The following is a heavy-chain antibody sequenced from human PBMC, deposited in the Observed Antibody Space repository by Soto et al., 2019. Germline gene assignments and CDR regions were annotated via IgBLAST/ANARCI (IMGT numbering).Heavy chain of an antibody. J-gene: IGHJ5*02. Sequence: GGSLRLSCAASGFTVSNNYMIWVRQAPGKGLEWVSLFYSSGNPHYADSVRGRFTISRDNSKEMVYLQMNSLRAEDTAVYYCARDRDTSGHNSFFDLWGQGTLVTVSS. CDR2: FYSSGNP. CDR3: ARDRDTSGHNSFFDL. V-gene: IGHV3-66*01. CDR1: GFTVSNNY. D-gene: IGHD3-22*01.